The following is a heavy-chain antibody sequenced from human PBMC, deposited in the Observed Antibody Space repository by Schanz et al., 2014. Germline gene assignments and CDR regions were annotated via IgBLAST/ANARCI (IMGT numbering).Heavy chain of an antibody. J-gene: IGHJ3*02. CDR2: VHPGGST. V-gene: IGHV3-66*01. CDR3: AKGRFGELSAFDI. Sequence: EVQLLESGGGLVQPGGSLRLSCAVSGFIVRSNYMTWVRQAPGKGLEWVSFVHPGGSTYYPDSVKGRFTISRDSSKNTLYLQMNSLRPEDTAVYYCAKGRFGELSAFDIWGQGTMVTVSS. CDR1: GFIVRSNY. D-gene: IGHD3-10*01.